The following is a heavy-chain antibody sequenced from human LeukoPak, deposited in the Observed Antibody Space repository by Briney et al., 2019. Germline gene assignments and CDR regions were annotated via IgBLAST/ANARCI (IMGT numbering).Heavy chain of an antibody. J-gene: IGHJ1*01. CDR2: INTNAGDT. D-gene: IGHD3-22*01. Sequence: GASVKVSCKASGYSFTTYCLHWVRQAPGQGPEWMGIINTNAGDTGYARKFLGRVTITADDSTSTAYMELSSLRSEDTAVYYCARANYYYDSSGTWGQGTLVTVSS. V-gene: IGHV1-46*01. CDR1: GYSFTTYC. CDR3: ARANYYYDSSGT.